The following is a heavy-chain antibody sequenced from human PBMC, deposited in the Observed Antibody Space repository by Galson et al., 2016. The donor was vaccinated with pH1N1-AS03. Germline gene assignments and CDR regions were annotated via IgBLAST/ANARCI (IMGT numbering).Heavy chain of an antibody. J-gene: IGHJ2*01. D-gene: IGHD3-22*01. Sequence: SLRLSCAASGFTFSSYAMSWVRQAPGKGLEWVSGISSSGATTNYADSVRGRFTISRDTSKKTMHLQMNSLRVEDTALYYCAKWSYRFDSSGYVGYFDVWGRGTPVTVSS. CDR2: ISSSGATT. CDR1: GFTFSSYA. V-gene: IGHV3-23*01. CDR3: AKWSYRFDSSGYVGYFDV.